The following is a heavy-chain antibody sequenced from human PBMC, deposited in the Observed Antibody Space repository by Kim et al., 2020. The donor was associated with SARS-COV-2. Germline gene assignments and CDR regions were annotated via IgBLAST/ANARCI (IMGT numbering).Heavy chain of an antibody. V-gene: IGHV1-69*06. D-gene: IGHD3-10*01. CDR1: GGTFSSYA. Sequence: SVKVSCKASGGTFSSYAISWVRQAPGQGLEWMGGIIPIFGTANYAQKFQGRVTITADKSTSTAYMELSSLRSEDTAVYYCARIPVGLDTMVRGVIIRGGMDVWGQGTTVTVSS. J-gene: IGHJ6*02. CDR3: ARIPVGLDTMVRGVIIRGGMDV. CDR2: IIPIFGTA.